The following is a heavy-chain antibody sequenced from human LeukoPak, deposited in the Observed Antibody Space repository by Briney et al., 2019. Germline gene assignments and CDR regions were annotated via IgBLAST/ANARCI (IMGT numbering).Heavy chain of an antibody. CDR1: GNSISSGDNY. J-gene: IGHJ4*02. Sequence: SETLSLTCTVSGNSISSGDNYWSWIRQPPGKGLEWIGEINHSGSTNYNPSLKSRVTISVDTSKNQFSLKLSSVTAADTAVYYCARARDSGSYYFGMEFDYWGQGTLVTVSS. V-gene: IGHV4-39*07. CDR3: ARARDSGSYYFGMEFDY. D-gene: IGHD1-26*01. CDR2: INHSGST.